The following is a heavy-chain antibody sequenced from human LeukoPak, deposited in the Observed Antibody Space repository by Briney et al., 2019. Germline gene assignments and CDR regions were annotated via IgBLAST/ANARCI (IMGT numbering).Heavy chain of an antibody. CDR2: IITNLAST. V-gene: IGHV1-69*01. CDR3: ALAFSGYDRWFPEPPDQ. J-gene: IGHJ4*02. D-gene: IGHD5-12*01. CDR1: GSAFSGYT. Sequence: SVKVSCKASGSAFSGYTITWVRQAPGQGLEWVGGIITNLASTNYAQKFQGRVTISADDSTSTAYMQLRSLTSEDTAFYYCALAFSGYDRWFPEPPDQWGQGTLVAVSS.